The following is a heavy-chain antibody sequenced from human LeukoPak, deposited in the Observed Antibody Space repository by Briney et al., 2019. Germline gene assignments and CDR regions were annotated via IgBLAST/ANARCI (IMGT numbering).Heavy chain of an antibody. CDR1: GFTFSSYG. Sequence: PGGSLRLSCAASGFTFSSYGMHWVRPAPGKGLECVSIISYDGSNKYYADSVQGRFTISRDNSKNTLYLQMNSMRAEDTAVYYCAKDLGGGSGCYDLWGRGTLVTVSS. CDR2: ISYDGSNK. D-gene: IGHD6-19*01. V-gene: IGHV3-30*18. CDR3: AKDLGGGSGCYDL. J-gene: IGHJ2*01.